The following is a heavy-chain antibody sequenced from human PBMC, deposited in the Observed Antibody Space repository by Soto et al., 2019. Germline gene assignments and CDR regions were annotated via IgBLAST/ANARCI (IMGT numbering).Heavy chain of an antibody. D-gene: IGHD2-2*01. Sequence: EVQLVESGGGLVQPGGSLRLSCAASGFTFSSYSMNWVRQAPGKGLEWVSYISSSSSTIYYADSVKGRFTISRDKAKNSLYLQMNSLRDEDTAVYYCARAAYCSSTSCLTNWFDPWGQGTLVTVSS. J-gene: IGHJ5*02. CDR1: GFTFSSYS. CDR3: ARAAYCSSTSCLTNWFDP. CDR2: ISSSSSTI. V-gene: IGHV3-48*02.